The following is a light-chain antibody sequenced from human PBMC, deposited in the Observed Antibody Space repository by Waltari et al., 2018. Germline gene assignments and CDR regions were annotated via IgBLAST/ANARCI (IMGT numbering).Light chain of an antibody. J-gene: IGLJ3*02. CDR3: CSDEGDNTWV. CDR2: DGN. Sequence: QSALTQPAYVSASPGKSITISCTGTSSDVGSHDLVSCYQQFPGKAPKLIIYDGNKRPSRVSNRFSGFQSGNTATLTISGLQAEDEADYYCCSDEGDNTWVFGGGTKVTVL. CDR1: SSDVGSHDL. V-gene: IGLV2-23*01.